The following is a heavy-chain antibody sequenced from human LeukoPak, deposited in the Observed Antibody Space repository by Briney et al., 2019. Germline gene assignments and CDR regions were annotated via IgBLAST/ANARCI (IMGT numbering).Heavy chain of an antibody. CDR2: IKQDGSEK. V-gene: IGHV3-7*01. J-gene: IGHJ4*02. CDR3: ARGWFRRPY. Sequence: GGSLTLSCAASGFTFSSYAMSWVRQAPGKGLEWVANIKQDGSEKYYVDSVKGRFTISRDNAKNSLYLQMNSLRAEDTAVYYCARGWFRRPYWGQGTLVTVSS. CDR1: GFTFSSYA. D-gene: IGHD3-10*01.